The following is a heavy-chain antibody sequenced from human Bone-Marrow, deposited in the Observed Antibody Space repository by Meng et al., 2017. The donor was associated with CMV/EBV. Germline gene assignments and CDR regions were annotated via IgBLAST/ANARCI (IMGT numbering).Heavy chain of an antibody. CDR3: ARVYIWGNYRLDY. CDR1: GASIYSRSYY. J-gene: IGHJ4*02. D-gene: IGHD3-16*02. Sequence: VSGASIYSRSYYWSWIRQHPGKGLEWIGYISYRATTYYNPSLKSRVTISVDTSKNQFSLKLSSVTATDTAVYFCARVYIWGNYRLDYWGQGALVTVSS. CDR2: ISYRATT. V-gene: IGHV4-31*02.